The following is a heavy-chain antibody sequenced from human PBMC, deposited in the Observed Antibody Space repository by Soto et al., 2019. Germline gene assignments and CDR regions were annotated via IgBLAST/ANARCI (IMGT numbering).Heavy chain of an antibody. V-gene: IGHV4-39*01. CDR2: IYYSGST. CDR1: GGSISSSSYY. Sequence: QLQLQESGPGLVKPSETLSLTCTVSGGSISSSSYYWGWIRQPPGKGLEWSGSIYYSGSTYYNPSLKSRVTLSVDTSKNQFSLKLSSVTAADPAVYYCARQGYCSGGRCYSAIYFDYWVQGTLVTVSS. D-gene: IGHD2-15*01. CDR3: ARQGYCSGGRCYSAIYFDY. J-gene: IGHJ4*02.